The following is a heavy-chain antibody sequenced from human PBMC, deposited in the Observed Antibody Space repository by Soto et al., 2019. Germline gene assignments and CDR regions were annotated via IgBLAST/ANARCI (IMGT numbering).Heavy chain of an antibody. V-gene: IGHV1-2*04. J-gene: IGHJ6*02. CDR2: INPNSGGT. Sequence: QVQLVQSGAEVKKPGASVKVSCKASGYTFTGYYMHWVRQAPGQGLEWMGWINPNSGGTNYAQKFQGWVTMTRDTSISTAYMELGRLRSDDTAVYYCARGGGYCSSTSCYDYYYYGMDVWGQGTTVTVSS. CDR3: ARGGGYCSSTSCYDYYYYGMDV. CDR1: GYTFTGYY. D-gene: IGHD2-2*01.